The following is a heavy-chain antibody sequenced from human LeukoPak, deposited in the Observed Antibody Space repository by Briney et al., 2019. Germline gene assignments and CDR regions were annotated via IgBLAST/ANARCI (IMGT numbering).Heavy chain of an antibody. CDR3: AAELYSGTYGRCCSFAF. V-gene: IGHV4-59*01. Sequence: SETLSLTCTVSGGSISSYYWSWIRQPPGKGLEWIGYIYYSGSTNYNPSLKSRVTISVDTSKNQFSLKLSSVTAADTAVYYCAAELYSGTYGRCCSFAFWGQGTQVTVSS. J-gene: IGHJ4*02. CDR2: IYYSGST. D-gene: IGHD1-26*01. CDR1: GGSISSYY.